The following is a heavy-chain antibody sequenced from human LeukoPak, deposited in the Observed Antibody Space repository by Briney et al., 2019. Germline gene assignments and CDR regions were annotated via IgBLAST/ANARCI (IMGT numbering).Heavy chain of an antibody. CDR1: GFSISSYW. V-gene: IGHV3-74*01. CDR2: INSDGSST. J-gene: IGHJ5*02. Sequence: GGSLRLSRAASGFSISSYWMHWVRHAPGKGLVWVSGINSDGSSTSYADSVKGRVTISRDNAKNTLYLQINSLRAEDTAVYYCARSGFFTYYYDISGYHWFDPWGQGTLVTVSS. D-gene: IGHD3-22*01. CDR3: ARSGFFTYYYDISGYHWFDP.